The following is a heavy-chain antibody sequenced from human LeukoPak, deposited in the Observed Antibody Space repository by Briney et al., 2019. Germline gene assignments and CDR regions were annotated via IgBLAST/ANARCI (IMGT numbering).Heavy chain of an antibody. V-gene: IGHV3-23*01. CDR1: GFTFSSYA. Sequence: PGGSLRLSCAASGFTFSSYAMSWIRQAPGKGLEWVSAISGSGGSTYYADSVKGRFTISRDNSKNTLYLQMNSLRAEDTAVYYCAKDYYYDSSGYCNYWGQGTLATVSS. D-gene: IGHD3-22*01. CDR3: AKDYYYDSSGYCNY. J-gene: IGHJ4*02. CDR2: ISGSGGST.